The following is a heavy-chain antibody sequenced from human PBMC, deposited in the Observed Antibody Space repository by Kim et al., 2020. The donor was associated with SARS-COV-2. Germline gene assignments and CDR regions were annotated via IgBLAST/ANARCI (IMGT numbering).Heavy chain of an antibody. CDR1: GFIFSSYA. V-gene: IGHV3-23*01. CDR2: ISGSGGST. J-gene: IGHJ4*02. Sequence: GGSLRLSCAASGFIFSSYAVSWVRQAPGKGLEWVSSISGSGGSTYYADSVKGRFTISRDNSKNTLCLQMNSLRVEDTAVYYCAKGGGLMTTGDYWGQGTLVTVSS. CDR3: AKGGGLMTTGDY. D-gene: IGHD4-17*01.